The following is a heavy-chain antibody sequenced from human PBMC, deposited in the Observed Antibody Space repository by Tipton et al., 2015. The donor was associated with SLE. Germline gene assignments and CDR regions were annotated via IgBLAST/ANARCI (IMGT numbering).Heavy chain of an antibody. J-gene: IGHJ5*02. CDR1: GFPFTFYA. D-gene: IGHD7-27*01. CDR2: ISGISGGGST. Sequence: SLRLSCAASGFPFTFYALNWVRQAPGVGLQWVSTISGISGGGSTSYADSVKGRFTISRDNAKKTLYLQMNNLRAEDTAVYYCARGMGNWGRWFDPWGQGTLVTVSS. V-gene: IGHV3-23*01. CDR3: ARGMGNWGRWFDP.